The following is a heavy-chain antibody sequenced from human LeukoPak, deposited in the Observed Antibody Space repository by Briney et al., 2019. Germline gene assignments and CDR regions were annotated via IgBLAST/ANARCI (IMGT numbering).Heavy chain of an antibody. D-gene: IGHD2-2*01. J-gene: IGHJ4*02. Sequence: SETLSLTCTVSGYSISSGYYWGWIRQPPGKGLEWIGSIYHSGSAYYNPSLKSRVSISEDTSKNQFSLKLSSVTAADTAVYYCARTLGSTIDYWGQGTLVTVSS. CDR2: IYHSGSA. CDR1: GYSISSGYY. CDR3: ARTLGSTIDY. V-gene: IGHV4-38-2*02.